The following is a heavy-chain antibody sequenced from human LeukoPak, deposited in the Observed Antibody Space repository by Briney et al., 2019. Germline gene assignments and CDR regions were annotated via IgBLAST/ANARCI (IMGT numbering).Heavy chain of an antibody. J-gene: IGHJ3*02. Sequence: TRGSLRLSFAAPGFTFSSHAMSRVRQAPGKGLEGVSAISGSGGSTYYADSVKGRFTISRDNSKNTLYLQMNSLRAEDTAVYYCAKDRSFGFYDSSGYYPDAFDIWGQGTMVTVSS. D-gene: IGHD3-22*01. CDR2: ISGSGGST. CDR3: AKDRSFGFYDSSGYYPDAFDI. CDR1: GFTFSSHA. V-gene: IGHV3-23*01.